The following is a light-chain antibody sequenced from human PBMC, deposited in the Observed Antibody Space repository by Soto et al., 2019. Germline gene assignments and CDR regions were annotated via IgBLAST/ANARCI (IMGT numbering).Light chain of an antibody. V-gene: IGLV2-14*01. Sequence: QSALTQPASGSGSPGQSSTISCTGTSSDVGGYNYVSWYQQQPGKAPKLMIYYVSNRPSGVSNRFSGSKSGNPASLTISGIQAADDADHFFSSYKSRITLLAGGTKLT. CDR3: SSYKSRITL. J-gene: IGLJ2*01. CDR1: SSDVGGYNY. CDR2: YVS.